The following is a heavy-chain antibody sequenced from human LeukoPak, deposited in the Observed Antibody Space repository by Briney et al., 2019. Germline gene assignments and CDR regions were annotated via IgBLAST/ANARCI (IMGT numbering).Heavy chain of an antibody. J-gene: IGHJ3*02. V-gene: IGHV3-30*02. D-gene: IGHD3-16*01. CDR2: IRYDGSNK. CDR3: AKDYATFGAFDI. CDR1: GFTFSSYG. Sequence: PGGSLRLSCAASGFTFSSYGMHWVRQAPGKGLEWVAFIRYDGSNKFYADSVRGRFSISRDNSKKTLYLQMNSLRAEDTAVYYCAKDYATFGAFDIWGQGTMVTVSS.